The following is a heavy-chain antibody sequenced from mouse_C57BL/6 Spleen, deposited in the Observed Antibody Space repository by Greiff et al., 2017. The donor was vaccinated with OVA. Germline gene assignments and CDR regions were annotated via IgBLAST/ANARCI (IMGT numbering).Heavy chain of an antibody. CDR1: GISITTGNYR. CDR2: IYYSGTI. Sequence: EVKLMESGPGLVKPSQTVFLTCTVTGISITTGNYRWSWIRQFPGNKLEWIGYIYYSGTITYNPSLTSRTTITSDTPKNQFFLEMNSLTAEDTATYYCARDNYDYDEGFAYWGQGTLVTVSA. CDR3: ARDNYDYDEGFAY. V-gene: IGHV3-5*01. D-gene: IGHD2-4*01. J-gene: IGHJ3*01.